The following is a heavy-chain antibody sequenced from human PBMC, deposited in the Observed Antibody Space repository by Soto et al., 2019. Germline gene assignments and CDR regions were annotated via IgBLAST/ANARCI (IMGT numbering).Heavy chain of an antibody. V-gene: IGHV3-7*01. D-gene: IGHD5-18*01. Sequence: VGSLRLSCAASGFTFSSYWMSWVRQAPGKGLEWVANIKEDGSEKHYVDFVKGRFTISRDNAKNSVYLQMNSLRAEDTAVYYCARDSVDSAMAAFYYYGMDVWGQGTTVTVSS. CDR2: IKEDGSEK. CDR3: ARDSVDSAMAAFYYYGMDV. J-gene: IGHJ6*02. CDR1: GFTFSSYW.